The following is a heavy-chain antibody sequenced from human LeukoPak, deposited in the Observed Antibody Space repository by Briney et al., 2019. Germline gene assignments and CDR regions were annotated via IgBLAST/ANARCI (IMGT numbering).Heavy chain of an antibody. Sequence: SETLSLTCTVSGGSISSSSYYWGWIRPPPGKWLEWIGSIYYSGSTYYNPSLKSRVTISVDTSKNQFSLKLSSVTAADTAVYYCARSLWVIYGGNSGPTPFDYWGQGTLVTVSS. CDR3: ARSLWVIYGGNSGPTPFDY. J-gene: IGHJ4*02. CDR2: IYYSGST. V-gene: IGHV4-39*07. D-gene: IGHD4-23*01. CDR1: GGSISSSSYY.